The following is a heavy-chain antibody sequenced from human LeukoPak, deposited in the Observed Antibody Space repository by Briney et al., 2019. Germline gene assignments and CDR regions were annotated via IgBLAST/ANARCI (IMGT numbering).Heavy chain of an antibody. Sequence: PGGSLRLSCVVSGFTFSTSAMSWVRQAPGKGLEWVSGISESGGSTYYADSVKGRFTSSRDNSKNTLYLQMNNLRAEDTAVYYCARDAVAGTRFDYWGQGTLVTVSS. D-gene: IGHD6-19*01. CDR1: GFTFSTSA. CDR2: ISESGGST. V-gene: IGHV3-23*01. J-gene: IGHJ4*02. CDR3: ARDAVAGTRFDY.